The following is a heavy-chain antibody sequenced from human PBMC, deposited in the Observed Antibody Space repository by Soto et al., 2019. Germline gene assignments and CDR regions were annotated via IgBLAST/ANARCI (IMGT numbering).Heavy chain of an antibody. CDR2: ISGSGGST. CDR1: GFTFSSYA. V-gene: IGHV3-23*01. Sequence: GGSLRLSCAASGFTFSSYAMSWVRQAPGKGLEWVSAISGSGGSTYYADSVKGRFTISRDNSKNTLYLQMNSLRAEDTAVYYCAKGKGEYGDYFGYYYYYGMDVWGQGTTVTVSS. CDR3: AKGKGEYGDYFGYYYYYGMDV. D-gene: IGHD4-17*01. J-gene: IGHJ6*02.